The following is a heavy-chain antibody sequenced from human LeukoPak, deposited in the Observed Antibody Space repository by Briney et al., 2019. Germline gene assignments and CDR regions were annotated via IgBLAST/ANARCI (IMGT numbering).Heavy chain of an antibody. V-gene: IGHV1-8*01. J-gene: IGHJ6*02. D-gene: IGHD2-2*01. Sequence: ASVKVSCKASGYTFTSYDINWVRQATGQGLEWMGWMNPNSGNTGYAQKFQGRVTMTRNTSISTAYMELSSLRSEDTAVYYCARWSCSSTSCYYYYYYGMDVWGQGTTVTVSS. CDR1: GYTFTSYD. CDR2: MNPNSGNT. CDR3: ARWSCSSTSCYYYYYYGMDV.